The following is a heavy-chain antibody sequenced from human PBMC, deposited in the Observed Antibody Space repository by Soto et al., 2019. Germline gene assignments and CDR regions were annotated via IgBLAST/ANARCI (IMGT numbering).Heavy chain of an antibody. CDR2: ISAYNGNT. CDR3: ARIIRYYDFWKAGMDV. D-gene: IGHD3-3*01. Sequence: ASVKVSCKASGYTFTSYGISWVRQAPGQGLEWMGWISAYNGNTNYAQKLQGRVTMTTDTSTSTAYMELRSLRSGDTAVYYCARIIRYYDFWKAGMDVCGQGTTVTVYS. CDR1: GYTFTSYG. J-gene: IGHJ6*02. V-gene: IGHV1-18*04.